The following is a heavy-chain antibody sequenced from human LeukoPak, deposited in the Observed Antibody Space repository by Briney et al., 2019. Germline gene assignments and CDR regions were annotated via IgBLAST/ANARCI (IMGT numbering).Heavy chain of an antibody. CDR3: ARVWAYYDFWSGSNWFDP. CDR2: IIPIFGTA. V-gene: IGHV1-69*13. Sequence: SVKVSCKASGGTFSSYAISWVRQAPGQGLEWMGGIIPIFGTANYAQKFQGRVTITADESTSTAYMELSSLRSEDTAVYYCARVWAYYDFWSGSNWFDPWGQGTLVTVSS. CDR1: GGTFSSYA. J-gene: IGHJ5*02. D-gene: IGHD3-3*01.